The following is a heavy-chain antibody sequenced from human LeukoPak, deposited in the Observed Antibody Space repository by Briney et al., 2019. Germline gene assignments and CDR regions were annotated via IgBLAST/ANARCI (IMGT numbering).Heavy chain of an antibody. CDR3: ASAHYYDSSGVDY. CDR1: GGSISSGDYY. D-gene: IGHD3-22*01. Sequence: SQTLSLTRTVSGGSISSGDYYWSWIRQPPGKGLEWIGYIYYSGSTYYNPSLKSRVTISVDTSKNQFSLKLSSVTAADTAVYYCASAHYYDSSGVDYWGQGTLVTVSS. V-gene: IGHV4-30-4*01. CDR2: IYYSGST. J-gene: IGHJ4*02.